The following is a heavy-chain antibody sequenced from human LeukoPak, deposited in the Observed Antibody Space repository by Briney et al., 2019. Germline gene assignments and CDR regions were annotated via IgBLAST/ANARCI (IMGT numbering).Heavy chain of an antibody. CDR3: ARPLAAAGTGSHWFDP. J-gene: IGHJ5*02. CDR1: GYTFTGYY. Sequence: GASVKVSCKASGYTFTGYYMHWVRQAPGQGLEWMGRINPNSGGTNYAQKFQGRVTMTRDTSISTAYMELSRLRSDDTAVYYCARPLAAAGTGSHWFDPWGQGTLVTVSS. V-gene: IGHV1-2*06. D-gene: IGHD6-13*01. CDR2: INPNSGGT.